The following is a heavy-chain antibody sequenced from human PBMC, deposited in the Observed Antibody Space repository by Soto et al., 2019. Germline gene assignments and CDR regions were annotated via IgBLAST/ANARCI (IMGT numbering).Heavy chain of an antibody. V-gene: IGHV4-59*08. CDR1: GGSISSYY. CDR2: IYYSGST. Sequence: SETLSLTCTVSGGSISSYYWSWIRQPPGKGLEWIGYIYYSGSTNYNPSLKSRVTISVDTSKNQFSLKLSSVTAADTAVYYCASSSSWYSWDAFDIWGQGTMVTVSS. D-gene: IGHD6-13*01. CDR3: ASSSSWYSWDAFDI. J-gene: IGHJ3*02.